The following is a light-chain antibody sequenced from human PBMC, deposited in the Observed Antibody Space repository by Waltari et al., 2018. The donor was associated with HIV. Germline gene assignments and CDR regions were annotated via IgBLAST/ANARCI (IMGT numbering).Light chain of an antibody. J-gene: IGKJ2*01. CDR3: QQYNNWPYT. CDR2: GAS. V-gene: IGKV3-15*01. Sequence: ERVMPQSPTTLSVSSGERAILSCRASQTGDSYLAWYQQSPGQPPRLLISGASTRATGIPARFSGSGSGTEFSLTINSLQSEDFAVYYCQQYNNWPYTFGQGTRLDIK. CDR1: QTGDSY.